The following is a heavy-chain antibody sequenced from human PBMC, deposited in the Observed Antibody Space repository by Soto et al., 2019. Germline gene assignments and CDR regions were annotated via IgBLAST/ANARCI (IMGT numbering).Heavy chain of an antibody. V-gene: IGHV1-18*04. D-gene: IGHD3-22*01. J-gene: IGHJ4*01. CDR3: ARDDPDYYDTHDYFEPIDY. Sequence: QVQLVQSGAEVNKPGASVKVSCKTSGYTFPTYGISWVRQAPGQGLEWMGWIRPLTGRINYAQKFQVRVTIAAGTSTTTAYMALRSLRVDDTAVYYCARDDPDYYDTHDYFEPIDYWGHGTLVSVSP. CDR2: IRPLTGRI. CDR1: GYTFPTYG.